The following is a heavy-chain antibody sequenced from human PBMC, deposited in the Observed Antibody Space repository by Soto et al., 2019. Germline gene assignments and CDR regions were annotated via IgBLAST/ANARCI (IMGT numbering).Heavy chain of an antibody. V-gene: IGHV2-5*02. CDR3: AHRVLRTVFGLVTTTAIYFDF. J-gene: IGHJ4*02. D-gene: IGHD3-3*01. CDR2: IYWDDDK. Sequence: QITLNESGPTVVRPTETLTLTCRFSGFSLTTSGVGVGWIRQSPGKAPEWLALIYWDDDKRYSASMKSRLTIIKDTSKKQVVLTVSDLDPTDTATYYCAHRVLRTVFGLVTTTAIYFDFWGQGTPVAVSS. CDR1: GFSLTTSGVG.